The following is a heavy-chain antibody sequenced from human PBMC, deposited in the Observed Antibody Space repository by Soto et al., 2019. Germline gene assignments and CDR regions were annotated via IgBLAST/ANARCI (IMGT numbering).Heavy chain of an antibody. V-gene: IGHV4-59*08. D-gene: IGHD6-13*01. J-gene: IGHJ4*02. CDR1: GGSISPYY. CDR2: IYYTGST. CDR3: ARHRGMAAPFGY. Sequence: QVQLQESGPGLVKPSETLSLTCTVSGGSISPYYWSWIRQPPGKGLEWIWYIYYTGSTNYNPPLMCRATLSVDPSRDQFSLQLNSVTAADTAVYYGARHRGMAAPFGYWGQGTLVTVSS.